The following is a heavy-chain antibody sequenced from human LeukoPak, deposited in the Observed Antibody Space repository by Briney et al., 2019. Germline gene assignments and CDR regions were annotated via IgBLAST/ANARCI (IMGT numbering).Heavy chain of an antibody. CDR1: GFTFSSYE. Sequence: GGSLRLSCAASGFTFSSYEMNWVRQAPGKGLEWVSYISSSGSTIYYADSVKGRFTISRDNSKNTLYLQMNSLRAEDTAVYYCARDQAVVMDYWGQGTLVTVSS. J-gene: IGHJ4*02. CDR2: ISSSGSTI. V-gene: IGHV3-48*03. CDR3: ARDQAVVMDY. D-gene: IGHD4-23*01.